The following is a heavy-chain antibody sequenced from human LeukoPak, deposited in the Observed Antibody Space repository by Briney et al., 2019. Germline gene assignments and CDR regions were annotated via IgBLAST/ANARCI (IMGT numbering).Heavy chain of an antibody. J-gene: IGHJ4*02. CDR3: ANCYDSSGFFAY. CDR2: IDTNTGNP. D-gene: IGHD3-22*01. Sequence: ASVKVSCKGSGYTFTKYAISWVRQAPGRGLEYMGWIDTNTGNPTYPQGFTGRFVFSLDTSVSTAYLQISSLKAEDSAIYFCANCYDSSGFFAYWGQGTLVTVSS. CDR1: GYTFTKYA. V-gene: IGHV7-4-1*02.